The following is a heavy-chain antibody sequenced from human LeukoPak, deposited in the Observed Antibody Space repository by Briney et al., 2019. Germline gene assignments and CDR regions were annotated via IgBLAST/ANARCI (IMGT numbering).Heavy chain of an antibody. CDR1: GFTFSSYD. J-gene: IGHJ4*02. Sequence: GGSLRLSCAASGFTFSSYDMHWVRQATGEGLEWVSAIGTVGDTYYPASVKGRFTISREDAKNSLYLQMNSLRAEDTAVYYCARAEQGSFPTWGQGTLVTVSS. V-gene: IGHV3-13*04. CDR2: IGTVGDT. D-gene: IGHD1-26*01. CDR3: ARAEQGSFPT.